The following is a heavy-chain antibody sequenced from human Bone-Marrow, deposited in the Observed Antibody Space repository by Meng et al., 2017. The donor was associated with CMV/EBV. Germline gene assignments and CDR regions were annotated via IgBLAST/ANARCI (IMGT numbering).Heavy chain of an antibody. CDR3: AKDGSTSFYYNYGMDV. D-gene: IGHD2-2*01. V-gene: IGHV3-23*01. CDR1: GFTFSSYA. J-gene: IGHJ6*02. Sequence: GGSLRLSCAASGFTFSSYAMSWVRQAPGKGLEWVSLISGRGDNIYYADAVKGRFTISRDNSKNTLYLQINNLRAEDTAVYYCAKDGSTSFYYNYGMDVWGQGTTVTGSS. CDR2: ISGRGDNI.